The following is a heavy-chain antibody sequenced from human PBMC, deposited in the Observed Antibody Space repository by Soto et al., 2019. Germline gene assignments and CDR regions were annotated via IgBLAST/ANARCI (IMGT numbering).Heavy chain of an antibody. J-gene: IGHJ5*02. CDR3: ARDEVPAANWLDR. Sequence: ASVKVSCKASGYIFINYGVTWVRQAPGQGLEWMGWISGYDGNTKYADKLQGRVTMTTDTSTTTAYMELRSLRSDDTAVYYCARDEVPAANWLDRWGQGTLVTVSS. CDR2: ISGYDGNT. V-gene: IGHV1-18*01. D-gene: IGHD2-2*01. CDR1: GYIFINYG.